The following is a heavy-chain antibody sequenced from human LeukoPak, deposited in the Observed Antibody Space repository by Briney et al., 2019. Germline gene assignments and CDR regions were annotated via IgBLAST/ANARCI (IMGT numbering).Heavy chain of an antibody. D-gene: IGHD5-18*01. CDR2: INPYSADT. V-gene: IGHV1-2*02. CDR1: GYTFTGWY. Sequence: ASVKVSCKASGYTFTGWYIHWVRQAPGQGLEWMGWINPYSADTNYAQKFQGRVTMTRDTSISTAYMELSRLRSDDTAVYYCARGSDYTAMIKDFWGQGTLVTVSS. CDR3: ARGSDYTAMIKDF. J-gene: IGHJ4*02.